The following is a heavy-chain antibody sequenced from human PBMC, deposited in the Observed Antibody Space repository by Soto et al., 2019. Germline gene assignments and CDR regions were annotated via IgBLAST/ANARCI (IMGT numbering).Heavy chain of an antibody. D-gene: IGHD3-3*01. CDR1: GFTFSDYT. V-gene: IGHV3-21*04. J-gene: IGHJ4*02. CDR3: AKSRYDFWSGYYFDY. Sequence: GGSLRLSCAASGFTFSDYTMNWVGQAPGKGLEWVSSIRSISGDIYYADSVKGRFTISRDNSKNTLYLQMNSLRAEDTAVYYCAKSRYDFWSGYYFDYWGQGTLVTVSS. CDR2: IRSISGDI.